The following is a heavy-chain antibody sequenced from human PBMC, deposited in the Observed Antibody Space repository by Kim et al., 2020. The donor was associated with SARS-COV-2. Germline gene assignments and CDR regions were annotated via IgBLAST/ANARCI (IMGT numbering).Heavy chain of an antibody. CDR2: IIPIFGTA. CDR1: GGTFSSYA. D-gene: IGHD3-22*01. J-gene: IGHJ4*02. V-gene: IGHV1-69*13. Sequence: SVKVSCKASGGTFSSYAISWVRQAPGQGLEWMGGIIPIFGTANYAQKFQGRVTITADESTSTAYMELSSLRSEDTAVYYCARYLRPHSSGYYFDYWGQGTLVTVSS. CDR3: ARYLRPHSSGYYFDY.